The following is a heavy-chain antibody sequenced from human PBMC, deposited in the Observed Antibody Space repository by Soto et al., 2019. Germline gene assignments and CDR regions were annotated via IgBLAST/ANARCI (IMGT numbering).Heavy chain of an antibody. D-gene: IGHD3-10*01. CDR1: GGSFSGYY. CDR2: INHSGST. V-gene: IGHV4-34*01. J-gene: IGHJ6*02. Sequence: KTSETLSLTCAVYGGSFSGYYWSWIRQPPGKGLEWIGEINHSGSTNYNPSLKSRVTISVDTSKNQFSLKLSSVTAADTAVYYCARRQRSGGRGYYYGMDVWGQGTTVTVSS. CDR3: ARRQRSGGRGYYYGMDV.